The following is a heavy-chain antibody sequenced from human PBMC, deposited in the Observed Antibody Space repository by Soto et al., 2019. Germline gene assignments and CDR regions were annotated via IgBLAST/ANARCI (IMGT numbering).Heavy chain of an antibody. D-gene: IGHD3-3*01. Sequence: ASVKVSCKASGFTFPSSAVQWVRQARGQRLEWIGWIVVGSGNTNYAQKFQERVTITRDMSTSTAYMELSSLRSEDTAVYYCAAGNYDFWSGYLDYYHGMDVWGQGTTVPVSS. CDR3: AAGNYDFWSGYLDYYHGMDV. J-gene: IGHJ6*02. V-gene: IGHV1-58*01. CDR1: GFTFPSSA. CDR2: IVVGSGNT.